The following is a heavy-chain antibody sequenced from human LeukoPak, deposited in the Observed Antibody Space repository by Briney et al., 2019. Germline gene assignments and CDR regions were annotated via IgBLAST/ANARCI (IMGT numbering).Heavy chain of an antibody. V-gene: IGHV3-23*01. CDR1: GLIFSSYA. Sequence: GGSLRLSCVASGLIFSSYAMTWVRQAPGKGLEWVSSFGLYGGTTHYADSVKGRFTISRDNSKNTLYLQMTSLRADDTAVYYCVKDSSTTSWYFAFDVWGQGTMVAVSS. CDR2: FGLYGGTT. J-gene: IGHJ3*01. D-gene: IGHD2-2*01. CDR3: VKDSSTTSWYFAFDV.